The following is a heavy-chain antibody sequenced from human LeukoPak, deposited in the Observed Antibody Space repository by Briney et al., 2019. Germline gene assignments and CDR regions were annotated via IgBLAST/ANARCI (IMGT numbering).Heavy chain of an antibody. V-gene: IGHV1-69*04. CDR3: ARSYGDYGSFDY. D-gene: IGHD4-17*01. J-gene: IGHJ4*02. CDR2: IIPIFGIA. Sequence: ASVKVSCKASGGTFSSYAISWVRQAPGQGLEWMGRIIPIFGIANYAQKFQGKVTITADKSTSTAYMELSSLRSEDTAVYYCARSYGDYGSFDYWGQGTLVTVSS. CDR1: GGTFSSYA.